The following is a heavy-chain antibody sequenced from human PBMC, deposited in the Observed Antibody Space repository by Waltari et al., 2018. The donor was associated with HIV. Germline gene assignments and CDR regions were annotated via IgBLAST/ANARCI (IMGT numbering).Heavy chain of an antibody. V-gene: IGHV4-34*02. Sequence: QVQLQQWGAGLLKPSETLSLTCAVYGGSFSNYYWTWIRQTPGKGLEWIGEINHSGTTEYNPSLKSRLTMSSDTSKSQFSLKLSSVTAADTGIYYCARHRFMRGNSGWYFLYWGQGTQVTVSS. D-gene: IGHD6-19*01. CDR1: GGSFSNYY. CDR3: ARHRFMRGNSGWYFLY. CDR2: INHSGTT. J-gene: IGHJ4*02.